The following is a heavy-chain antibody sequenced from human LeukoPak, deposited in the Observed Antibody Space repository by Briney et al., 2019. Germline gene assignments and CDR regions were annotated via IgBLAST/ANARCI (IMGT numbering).Heavy chain of an antibody. J-gene: IGHJ4*02. CDR1: GYSFTSYW. V-gene: IGHV5-10-1*01. CDR3: ARTSDIARVY. CDR2: IDPSDSYT. D-gene: IGHD5-12*01. Sequence: GESLKISCKGSGYSFTSYWISWLRHMPGKGLEWMGRIDPSDSYTNYSPSFQGHATISADRSISTAYLQWSSLKASDTAMYYCARTSDIARVYWGQGTLVTVSS.